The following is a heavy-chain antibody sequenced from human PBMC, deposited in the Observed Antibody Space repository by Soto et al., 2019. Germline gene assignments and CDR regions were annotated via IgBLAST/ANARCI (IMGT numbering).Heavy chain of an antibody. Sequence: QVQLQESGPGLVKPSQTLSLTCTVSGGSISSGGYYWSWIRQHPGKGLEWIGYIYHSGSTYYTPSLKSRVTISVDTSKKQFSLKLSSVTAADTAVYYCARGAVPGWFDPWGQGTLVTVSS. CDR2: IYHSGST. CDR1: GGSISSGGYY. V-gene: IGHV4-31*03. CDR3: ARGAVPGWFDP. J-gene: IGHJ5*02.